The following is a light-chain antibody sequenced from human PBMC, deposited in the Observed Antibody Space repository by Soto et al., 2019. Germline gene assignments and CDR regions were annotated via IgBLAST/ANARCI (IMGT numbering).Light chain of an antibody. J-gene: IGLJ2*01. CDR1: SSDVGGYNY. Sequence: QSALTQPPSASGSPGQSVTISCTGSSSDVGGYNYVSWYQQLPGQAPKLMIYEVSMRPSGVPDRFSGSKSGNTASLTVSGPQAEDEADYYCSSFAGSNNFEVVFGGGSKLTVL. V-gene: IGLV2-8*01. CDR3: SSFAGSNNFEVV. CDR2: EVS.